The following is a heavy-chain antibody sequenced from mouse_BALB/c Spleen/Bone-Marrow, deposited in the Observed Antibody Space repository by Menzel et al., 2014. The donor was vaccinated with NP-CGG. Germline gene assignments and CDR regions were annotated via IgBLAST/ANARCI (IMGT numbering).Heavy chain of an antibody. D-gene: IGHD2-1*01. CDR3: ARGDGNYPFYGMDY. CDR2: IYPGDGDT. J-gene: IGHJ4*01. Sequence: VQLQQSGAELVRPGSSVKISCKASGYAFSSYWMNWVKQRPGQGLEWIGQIYPGDGDTNYNGKFKGKATLTADKSSSTAYMQLSSLTSEDTAVYFCARGDGNYPFYGMDYWGQGTSVTVSS. CDR1: GYAFSSYW. V-gene: IGHV1-80*01.